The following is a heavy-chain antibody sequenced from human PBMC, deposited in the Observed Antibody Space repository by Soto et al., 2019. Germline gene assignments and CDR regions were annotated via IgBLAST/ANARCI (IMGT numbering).Heavy chain of an antibody. V-gene: IGHV4-61*01. J-gene: IGHJ4*02. CDR1: GVSVCSVNHK. CDR3: ARCSGGSCYIDY. CDR2: IFTNVRT. Sequence: SGTPSLTRTVSGVSVCSVNHKRCSIRQPPGKGLEWIGYIFTNVRTTYNPSLESRVTISVDTSKNQFSLNLSFVTAADTAVYYCARCSGGSCYIDYWGPGTLVTVS. D-gene: IGHD2-15*01.